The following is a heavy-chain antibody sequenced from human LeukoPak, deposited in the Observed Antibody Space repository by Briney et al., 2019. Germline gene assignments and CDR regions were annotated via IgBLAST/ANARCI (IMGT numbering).Heavy chain of an antibody. V-gene: IGHV1-2*02. CDR2: INPNSGGT. CDR1: GYTFTGYY. Sequence: ASVKVSCKASGYTFTGYYMHWVRQAPGQGLEWMGWINPNSGGTNYAQKFQGRVTMTRDTSISTAYMELSRLRSDDTAVYYCARVLRRKDIVAIPEIWGQGTMVTVSS. J-gene: IGHJ3*02. CDR3: ARVLRRKDIVAIPEI. D-gene: IGHD5-12*01.